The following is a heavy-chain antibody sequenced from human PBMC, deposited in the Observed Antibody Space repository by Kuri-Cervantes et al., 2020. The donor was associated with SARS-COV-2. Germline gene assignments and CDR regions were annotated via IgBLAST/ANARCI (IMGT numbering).Heavy chain of an antibody. J-gene: IGHJ4*02. V-gene: IGHV1-46*01. CDR1: GYIFTSHN. D-gene: IGHD3-10*01. CDR3: AREYYYGSGRYYGAFDH. Sequence: ASVKVSCKASGYIFTSHNMHWVRQAPGQGLEWMGMLNPSGGSRINTQKFQGRLTMTRDTPTSTVYMELSSQRSDDTAVYYCAREYYYGSGRYYGAFDHWGQGTPVTVSS. CDR2: LNPSGGSR.